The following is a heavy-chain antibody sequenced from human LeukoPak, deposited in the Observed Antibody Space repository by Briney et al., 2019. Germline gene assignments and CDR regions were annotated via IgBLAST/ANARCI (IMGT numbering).Heavy chain of an antibody. CDR1: GGSISSSSYY. J-gene: IGHJ4*02. Sequence: PSETLSLTCTVSGGSISSSSYYWGWIRQPPGKGLEWIGSIYYSGSTYYNPSLKSRVTISVDTSKNQFSLKLSSVTAADTAVYYCARDWGNWAYFDYWGQGTLVTVSS. D-gene: IGHD7-27*01. V-gene: IGHV4-39*07. CDR2: IYYSGST. CDR3: ARDWGNWAYFDY.